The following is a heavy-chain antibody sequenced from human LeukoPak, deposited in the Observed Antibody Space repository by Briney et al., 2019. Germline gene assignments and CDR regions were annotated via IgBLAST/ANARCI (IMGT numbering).Heavy chain of an antibody. J-gene: IGHJ3*02. CDR3: ARDGYEFRAFDI. V-gene: IGHV3-74*01. CDR2: IKTDGSRT. D-gene: IGHD5-12*01. Sequence: GGSLRLSCAASGFTFSSYWMHWVRHAPGKGLVWVSRIKTDGSRTHYADFAQGRFTISRDNAKNTLYLQMNSLRAEDTAVYYCARDGYEFRAFDIWGQGTMFTVSP. CDR1: GFTFSSYW.